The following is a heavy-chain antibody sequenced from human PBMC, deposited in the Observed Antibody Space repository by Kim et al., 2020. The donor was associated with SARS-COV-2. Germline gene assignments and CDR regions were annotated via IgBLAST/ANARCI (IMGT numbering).Heavy chain of an antibody. V-gene: IGHV1-2*06. D-gene: IGHD2-2*01. CDR1: GYNFTGYY. Sequence: ASVKVSCKASGYNFTGYYMHWVRQAPGQGLEWMGRINPNSGGTNYAQKFQGRVTMTRDTSISTAYMELSRLRSDDTAVYYCARVVPAAANYYYYYGMDVWGQGTTVTVSS. J-gene: IGHJ6*02. CDR2: INPNSGGT. CDR3: ARVVPAAANYYYYYGMDV.